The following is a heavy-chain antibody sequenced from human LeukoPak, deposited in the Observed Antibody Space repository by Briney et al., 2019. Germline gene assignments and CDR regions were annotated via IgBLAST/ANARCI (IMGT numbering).Heavy chain of an antibody. CDR1: GYTFTGYY. Sequence: ASVKVSCKASGYTFTGYYIHWVRQAPGQGLEWMGWINPNSGGTNYAQKFQGRVTMTRDTSISTAYMELSRVRSDDTAVYYCAPTDVYYFDYWGQGTLVTASS. CDR3: APTDVYYFDY. CDR2: INPNSGGT. J-gene: IGHJ4*02. V-gene: IGHV1-2*02.